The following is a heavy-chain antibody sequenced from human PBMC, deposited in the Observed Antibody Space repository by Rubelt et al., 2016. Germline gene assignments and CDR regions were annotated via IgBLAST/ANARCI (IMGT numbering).Heavy chain of an antibody. V-gene: IGHV4-31*03. CDR1: GGSISSGAYY. D-gene: IGHD2-2*01. J-gene: IGHJ4*02. CDR2: IYYTGRS. Sequence: ESGPGLVKPSETLSLTCTVSGGSISSGAYYWTWIRQHPGKGLEWIGYIYYTGRSSHNPSLKSRITTSVDTSKNQFSLKLSSVTAADTAVYYCARDSTSFSMDYWGQGTLVTVSS. CDR3: ARDSTSFSMDY.